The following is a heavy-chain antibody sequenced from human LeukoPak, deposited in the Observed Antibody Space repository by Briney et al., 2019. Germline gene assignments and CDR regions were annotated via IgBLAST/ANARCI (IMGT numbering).Heavy chain of an antibody. D-gene: IGHD2/OR15-2a*01. CDR2: ISSSGSKT. J-gene: IGHJ4*02. Sequence: GGSLRLSCAASGFTFSSYNMGWVRQAPGKGLEWVSSISSSGSKTHYADSVKGRFTISRDNAKNTLYLQMNSLRAEDTAVYYCARDTTSAFDYWGQGSLVTVSS. CDR3: ARDTTSAFDY. CDR1: GFTFSSYN. V-gene: IGHV3-21*01.